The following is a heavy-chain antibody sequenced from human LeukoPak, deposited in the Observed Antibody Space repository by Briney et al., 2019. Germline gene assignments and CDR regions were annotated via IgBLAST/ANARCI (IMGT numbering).Heavy chain of an antibody. V-gene: IGHV3-20*03. CDR1: VFTFDYYG. Sequence: GGSLRLSFAASVFTFDYYGMTWVGQPPGTGLEWVSTINWNGGSTAYADSVKGRFTISRDNAKNSLYLQMNSLRAEDAAVYYCAKEDCSGGRCYSLHYWGQGTLVTVSS. CDR2: INWNGGST. CDR3: AKEDCSGGRCYSLHY. J-gene: IGHJ4*02. D-gene: IGHD2-15*01.